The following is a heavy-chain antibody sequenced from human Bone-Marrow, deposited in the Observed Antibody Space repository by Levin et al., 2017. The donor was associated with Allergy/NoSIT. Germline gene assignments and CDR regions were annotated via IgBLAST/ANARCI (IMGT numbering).Heavy chain of an antibody. CDR2: IYFTGGT. D-gene: IGHD3-22*01. CDR3: AREPRSGYYSDY. V-gene: IGHV4-31*03. Sequence: SETLSLTCSVSGDSISSGYYYWSWLRQHPGTGLEWIGYIYFTGGTNYNPSLKSRITISRDTSKNQFSLRLTSVTAADTAVYFCAREPRSGYYSDYWGQGTLVTVSS. CDR1: GDSISSGYYY. J-gene: IGHJ4*02.